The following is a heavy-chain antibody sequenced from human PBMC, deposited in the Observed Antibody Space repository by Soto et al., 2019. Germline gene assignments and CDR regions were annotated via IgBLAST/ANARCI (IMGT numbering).Heavy chain of an antibody. D-gene: IGHD3-10*01. V-gene: IGHV3-23*01. J-gene: IGHJ6*02. CDR3: AESRSSFFYYGLDV. CDR2: FGGGAGRT. CDR1: GFTFSRFP. Sequence: GGSLRLSCAASGFTFSRFPMSWVRQAPGKGLEWVSGFGGGAGRTFYADSVKGRCTISRDPSKDTLFLQLNSLTAEDTGVYYCAESRSSFFYYGLDVWGQGTTVTVSS.